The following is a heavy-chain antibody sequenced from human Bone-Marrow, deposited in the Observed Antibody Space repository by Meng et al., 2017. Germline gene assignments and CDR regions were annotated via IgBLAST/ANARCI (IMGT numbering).Heavy chain of an antibody. Sequence: VQLVESGGGVVQPGRSLRLSCAASGFTFSSNWMHWVRQAPGKGLVWVSCINNDGSGTGYADSVEGRFTISRDNAKNTLYLQMNSLRAEDTAVYYCVRDVHHPWFSWGQGTLVTVSS. V-gene: IGHV3-74*01. CDR3: VRDVHHPWFS. CDR2: INNDGSGT. CDR1: GFTFSSNW. J-gene: IGHJ5*02. D-gene: IGHD3-10*01.